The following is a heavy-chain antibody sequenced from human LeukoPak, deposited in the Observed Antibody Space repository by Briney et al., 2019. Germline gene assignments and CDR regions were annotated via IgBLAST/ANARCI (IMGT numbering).Heavy chain of an antibody. CDR3: ASYPGDY. J-gene: IGHJ4*02. Sequence: PSETLSLTCTVSGGSISSYYWSWIRQPPGKGLEWIGYIYYSGSTNYNPSLKSRVTISVDTSKNQFTLKLSSVTAADTAVYYCASYPGDYWGQGTLVTVSS. V-gene: IGHV4-59*08. CDR1: GGSISSYY. CDR2: IYYSGST. D-gene: IGHD3-16*02.